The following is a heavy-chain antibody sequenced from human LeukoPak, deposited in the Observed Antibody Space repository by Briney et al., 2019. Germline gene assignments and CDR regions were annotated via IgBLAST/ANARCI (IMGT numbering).Heavy chain of an antibody. Sequence: SQTLSLTCTVSGGSISSGSYYWSWIRQPAGKGLEWIGHIYYSGSTYYNPSLKSRVTMSLDRSKNQFSLKLTSVTAADTAVYYCARAKVANSGLDYWGQGTLVTVSS. D-gene: IGHD1-26*01. V-gene: IGHV4-30-4*08. CDR2: IYYSGST. CDR1: GGSISSGSYY. CDR3: ARAKVANSGLDY. J-gene: IGHJ4*02.